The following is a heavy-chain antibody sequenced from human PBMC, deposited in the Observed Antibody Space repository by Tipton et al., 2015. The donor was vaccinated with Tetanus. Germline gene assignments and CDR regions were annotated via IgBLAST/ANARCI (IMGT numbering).Heavy chain of an antibody. Sequence: QLVQSGGEVKKPGESLKISCKGSGYIFNNYWIGWVRQKPGKGLEWGGIIYPGDSDTRYSPSFQGQVTISVDKSINTAYLQWSSLKASDTSMFYCARAHCTDGVCNFDFWGQGALVTVAS. J-gene: IGHJ4*02. V-gene: IGHV5-51*01. D-gene: IGHD2-8*01. CDR2: IYPGDSDT. CDR1: GYIFNNYW. CDR3: ARAHCTDGVCNFDF.